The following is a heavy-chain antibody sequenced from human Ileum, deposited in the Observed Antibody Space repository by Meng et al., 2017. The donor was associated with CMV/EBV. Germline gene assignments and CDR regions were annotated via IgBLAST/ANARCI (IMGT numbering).Heavy chain of an antibody. V-gene: IGHV3-11*01. J-gene: IGHJ4*02. CDR2: ISSSGSTI. CDR1: GFTFSDYY. D-gene: IGHD2-2*01. CDR3: ARVDCSSTSCYDYFDY. Sequence: SWAASGFTFSDYYMSWIRQAPGKGLEWVSYISSSGSTIYYADSVKGRFTISRDNAKNSLYLQMNSLRAEDTAVYYCARVDCSSTSCYDYFDYWGQGTLVTVSS.